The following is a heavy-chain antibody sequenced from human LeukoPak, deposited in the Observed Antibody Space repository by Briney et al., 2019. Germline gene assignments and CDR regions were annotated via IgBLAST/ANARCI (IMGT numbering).Heavy chain of an antibody. V-gene: IGHV1-2*02. CDR2: INPNSGGT. D-gene: IGHD1-1*01. CDR1: GYTFTGYY. Sequence: ASVKVSCKASGYTFTGYYIHWVRQAPGQGLEWMGWINPNSGGTNSAQKFQGRVTMTRDTSISTAYMELSRLRSDDTAAYYCARVASTTRRHDVFDIWGQGTMVIVSS. CDR3: ARVASTTRRHDVFDI. J-gene: IGHJ3*02.